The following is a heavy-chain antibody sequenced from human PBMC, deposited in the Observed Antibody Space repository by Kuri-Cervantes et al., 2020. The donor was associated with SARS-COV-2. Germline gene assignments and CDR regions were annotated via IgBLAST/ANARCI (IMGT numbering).Heavy chain of an antibody. V-gene: IGHV3-21*01. CDR2: ISSSSSYI. J-gene: IGHJ6*03. Sequence: GESLKISCAASGFTFSSYSMNWVRQAPGKGLEWVSSISSSSSYIYYADSVKGRFTISRDNAKNSLYLQMNSLRAEDTAVYYCARGASYYYYMDVWGKGTTVTVSS. CDR1: GFTFSSYS. CDR3: ARGASYYYYMDV.